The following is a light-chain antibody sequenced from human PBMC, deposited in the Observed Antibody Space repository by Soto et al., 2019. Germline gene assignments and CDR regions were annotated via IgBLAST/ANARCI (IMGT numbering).Light chain of an antibody. CDR1: QTVSSN. V-gene: IGKV3-15*01. J-gene: IGKJ4*01. Sequence: VGMTQSPATLSVSPGERATLSCRASQTVSSNLAWYQQKPGQSPRLLIYGTSTRATGVPARFSGSGSGTEFTLSISSLQSEDFAVYYCQPYNNWPLTFGGGTKVAIK. CDR2: GTS. CDR3: QPYNNWPLT.